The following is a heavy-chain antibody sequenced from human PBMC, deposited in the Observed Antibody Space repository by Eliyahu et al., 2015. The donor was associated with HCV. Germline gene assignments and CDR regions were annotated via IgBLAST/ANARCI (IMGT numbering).Heavy chain of an antibody. J-gene: IGHJ5*02. Sequence: QVQLQQSGPGLVKPSQTLSLTCAISGDSVSSNSAAWNWIRQSPSRGLGGLGRTYYRSKWYNDYAVSVKSRITINPDTSKNQFSLQLNSVTPEDTAVYYCARDAGLLWFGELFFPFDPWGQGTLVTVSS. D-gene: IGHD3-10*01. CDR2: TYYRSKWYN. V-gene: IGHV6-1*01. CDR1: GDSVSSNSAA. CDR3: ARDAGLLWFGELFFPFDP.